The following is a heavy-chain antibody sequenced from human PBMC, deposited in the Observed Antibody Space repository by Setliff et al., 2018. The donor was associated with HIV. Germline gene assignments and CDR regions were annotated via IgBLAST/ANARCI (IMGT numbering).Heavy chain of an antibody. J-gene: IGHJ3*02. CDR2: INAGNGNT. CDR3: ARDGAGRWDVDWLFRFAFDI. V-gene: IGHV1-3*01. CDR1: GYTFTSYA. D-gene: IGHD3-9*01. Sequence: ASVKVSCKASGYTFTSYAMHWVRQAPGQRLEWMGWINAGNGNTKYSQKFQGRVTITRDTSASTAYMELSSLRSEDTAVYYCARDGAGRWDVDWLFRFAFDIWGQGTMVTVSS.